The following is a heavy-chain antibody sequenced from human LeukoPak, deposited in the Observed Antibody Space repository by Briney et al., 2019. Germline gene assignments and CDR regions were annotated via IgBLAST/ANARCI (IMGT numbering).Heavy chain of an antibody. V-gene: IGHV3-23*01. Sequence: SGGSLRLSCAASGFTFSSYAMSWVRQVPGKGLEWVSVISGSGGSTYYADSVKGRFTISRDNSKNTLYLQMNSLRAEDTAVYYCAKDRFGYGDYVVFPDYWGQGTLVTVSS. D-gene: IGHD4-17*01. J-gene: IGHJ4*02. CDR2: ISGSGGST. CDR3: AKDRFGYGDYVVFPDY. CDR1: GFTFSSYA.